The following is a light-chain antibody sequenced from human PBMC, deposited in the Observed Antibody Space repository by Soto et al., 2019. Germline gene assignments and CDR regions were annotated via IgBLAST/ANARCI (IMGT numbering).Light chain of an antibody. V-gene: IGLV2-14*03. CDR2: DVN. J-gene: IGLJ2*01. CDR1: NSDIGAYNF. CDR3: TSWTTSTTMI. Sequence: SVLTQPSPLSWAPGQLITLPSTGTNSDIGAYNFVSWYQQHPGKAPKLMLYDVNIRPSGVSNRFSGSKSGNTASLTISGIQAEDEADYYCTSWTTSTTMIFGGGT.